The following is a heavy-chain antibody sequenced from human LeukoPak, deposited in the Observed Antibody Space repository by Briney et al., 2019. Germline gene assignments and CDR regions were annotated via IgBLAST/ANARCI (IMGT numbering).Heavy chain of an antibody. CDR2: ISGSGGST. D-gene: IGHD3-10*01. Sequence: GGSLRLSCAASGFTFSSYAMGWVRQAPGKGLEWVSAISGSGGSTYYADSVKGRFTISRDNSKNTLYLQMNSLRAEDTAVYYCAKDPLYYYGSGSYFDYWGQGTLVTVSS. J-gene: IGHJ4*02. CDR1: GFTFSSYA. CDR3: AKDPLYYYGSGSYFDY. V-gene: IGHV3-23*01.